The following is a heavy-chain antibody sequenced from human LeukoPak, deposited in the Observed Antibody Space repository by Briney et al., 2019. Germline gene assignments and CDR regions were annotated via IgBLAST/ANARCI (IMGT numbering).Heavy chain of an antibody. D-gene: IGHD3-22*01. CDR3: ARDVYDSSGGAFDI. Sequence: SETLSLTCAVYGGSFSGYYWSWIRQPPGKGLEWIGYIYYSGSTYYNPSLKSRVTISVDTSKNQFSLKLSSVTAADTAVYYCARDVYDSSGGAFDIWGQGTMVTVSS. J-gene: IGHJ3*02. CDR1: GGSFSGYY. CDR2: IYYSGST. V-gene: IGHV4-30-4*08.